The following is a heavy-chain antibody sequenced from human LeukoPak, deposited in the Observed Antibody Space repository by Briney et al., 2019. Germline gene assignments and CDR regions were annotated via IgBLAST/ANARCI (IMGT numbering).Heavy chain of an antibody. D-gene: IGHD5-12*01. Sequence: SVKVSCKASGGTFSSYAISWVRQAPGQGLEWMGGIIPIFGTANYAQKFQGRVTIAADESTSTAYMELSSLRSEDTAVYYCARDLRGIDTFDYWGQGTLVTVSS. J-gene: IGHJ4*02. CDR3: ARDLRGIDTFDY. CDR1: GGTFSSYA. V-gene: IGHV1-69*13. CDR2: IIPIFGTA.